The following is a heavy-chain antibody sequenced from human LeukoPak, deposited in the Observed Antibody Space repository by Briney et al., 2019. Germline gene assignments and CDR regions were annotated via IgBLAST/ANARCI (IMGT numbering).Heavy chain of an antibody. CDR3: ARTGPDYDFWSGYPNFDY. V-gene: IGHV1-8*03. Sequence: ASVKVSCKASGYTFTSYDINWVRQATGQGLEWMGWMNPNSGNTGYAQKFQGRVTITRNTSISTAYMELSSLRSEDTAVYYCARTGPDYDFWSGYPNFDYRGQGTLVTVSS. D-gene: IGHD3-3*01. CDR2: MNPNSGNT. J-gene: IGHJ4*02. CDR1: GYTFTSYD.